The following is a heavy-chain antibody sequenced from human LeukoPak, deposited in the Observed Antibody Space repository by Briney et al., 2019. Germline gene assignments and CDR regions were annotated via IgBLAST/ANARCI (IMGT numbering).Heavy chain of an antibody. CDR3: AKDYLGRSRSMDS. J-gene: IGHJ4*02. Sequence: SLRLSFVASGFNFRTFAIYWVRQAPGKGLEWVAGSSSDGKNNFYVDSAKGRFTVSRDYSKNTLYLQMNDLRTEDTAVYFCAKDYLGRSRSMDSWGRGTLVTVSS. D-gene: IGHD2-15*01. V-gene: IGHV3-30*18. CDR2: SSSDGKNN. CDR1: GFNFRTFA.